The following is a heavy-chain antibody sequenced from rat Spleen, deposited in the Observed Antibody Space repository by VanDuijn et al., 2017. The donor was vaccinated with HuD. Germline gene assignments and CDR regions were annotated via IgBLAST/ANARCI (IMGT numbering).Heavy chain of an antibody. CDR1: GFTFSDYA. D-gene: IGHD1-1*01. V-gene: IGHV5-17*01. CDR3: ARRTTVPHYFDY. Sequence: EVQLVESGGGLVQPGRSLKLSCAASGFTFSDYAMAWVRQAPKKGLEWVATIIYDGSSTYYRDSVKGRFTISRDNAKSTLYLQMDSLRSEDTAPYYCARRTTVPHYFDYCVQGVMVTVSS. J-gene: IGHJ2*01. CDR2: IIYDGSST.